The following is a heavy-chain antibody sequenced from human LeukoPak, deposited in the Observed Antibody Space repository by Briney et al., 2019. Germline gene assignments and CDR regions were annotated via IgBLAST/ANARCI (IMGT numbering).Heavy chain of an antibody. J-gene: IGHJ6*02. V-gene: IGHV1-18*01. CDR3: ARDGIAETSYYYYGMDV. D-gene: IGHD1-20*01. CDR2: ISAYNGNT. CDR1: GYTFTSYD. Sequence: ASVKVSCKASGYTFTSYDISWVRQAPGQGLEWMGWISAYNGNTNYAQKLQGRVTMTTDTSTSTAYMELRSLRSDDTAVYYCARDGIAETSYYYYGMDVWGQGTTVTVSS.